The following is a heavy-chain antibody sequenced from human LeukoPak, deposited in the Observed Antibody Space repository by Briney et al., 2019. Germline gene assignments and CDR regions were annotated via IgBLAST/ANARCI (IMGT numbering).Heavy chain of an antibody. CDR2: IGSDGDR. CDR1: GFDFRSYA. J-gene: IGHJ4*02. CDR3: AKSVGVATIYFDS. Sequence: GGSLRLSCTASGFDFRSYAMAWVRQAPGKGLEGVAAIGSDGDRVHEDSVKGRFTISRDNSKSTLYLQMDNLRAEDTAVYFCAKSVGVATIYFDSWGQGALVTVSS. V-gene: IGHV3-23*01. D-gene: IGHD3-3*01.